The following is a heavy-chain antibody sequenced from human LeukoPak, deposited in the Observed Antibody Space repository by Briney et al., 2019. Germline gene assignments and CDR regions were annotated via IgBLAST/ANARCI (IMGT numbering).Heavy chain of an antibody. V-gene: IGHV2-5*01. D-gene: IGHD6-13*01. J-gene: IGHJ4*02. CDR3: VLHSSSWYRY. CDR1: GFSLSTSGVG. Sequence: ASGPTLVKPTQTLTLTCTFSGFSLSTSGVGVGWIRQPPGKALEWLAFIYWNDDKYYRPSLKSRLTITKDTSKNQVVLTMTNMDPVDTATYYCVLHSSSWYRYWGQGTLVTVSS. CDR2: IYWNDDK.